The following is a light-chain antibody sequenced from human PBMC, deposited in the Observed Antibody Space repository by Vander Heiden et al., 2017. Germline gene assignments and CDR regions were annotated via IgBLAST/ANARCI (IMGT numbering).Light chain of an antibody. Sequence: QSVLTPPPSASGTPGQRVTISCSGSSSNIGSNTVNWYQQLPGTAPKLLIYSNNQRPSGVPDRFSGSKSGTSASLAISGLQSEDEADHYCAAWDDSLNGGVFGGGTKLTVL. CDR3: AAWDDSLNGGV. CDR2: SNN. V-gene: IGLV1-44*01. J-gene: IGLJ2*01. CDR1: SSNIGSNT.